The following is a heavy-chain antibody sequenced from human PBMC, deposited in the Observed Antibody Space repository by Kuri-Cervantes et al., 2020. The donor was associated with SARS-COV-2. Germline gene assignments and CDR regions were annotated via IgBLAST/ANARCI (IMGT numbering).Heavy chain of an antibody. CDR3: ATSTPISIRYCGGGCNKGAFDI. D-gene: IGHD2-21*02. CDR1: GFTFSSYS. Sequence: LSLTCAASGFTFSSYSMNWVRQAPGKGLEWVSSISSSSSYIYYADSVKGRFTISRDNAKNSLYLQMNSLRDEDTAMYYCATSTPISIRYCGGGCNKGAFDIWGQGTKVTVSS. CDR2: ISSSSSYI. J-gene: IGHJ3*02. V-gene: IGHV3-21*01.